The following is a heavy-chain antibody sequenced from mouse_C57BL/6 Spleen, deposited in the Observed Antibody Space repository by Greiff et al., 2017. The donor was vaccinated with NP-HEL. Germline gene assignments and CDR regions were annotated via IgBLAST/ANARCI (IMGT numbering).Heavy chain of an antibody. V-gene: IGHV14-2*01. CDR2: IDPEDGET. D-gene: IGHD2-4*01. Sequence: VQLQQSGAELVKPGASVKLSCTASGFNITDYYMPWVKQRTEQGLEWIGRIDPEDGETNYAPKFQGKATITADTSSNTTYLQLSSLTSEDTAVDYCASRGYDYAYYFDYWGQGTTLTVSS. CDR3: ASRGYDYAYYFDY. J-gene: IGHJ2*01. CDR1: GFNITDYY.